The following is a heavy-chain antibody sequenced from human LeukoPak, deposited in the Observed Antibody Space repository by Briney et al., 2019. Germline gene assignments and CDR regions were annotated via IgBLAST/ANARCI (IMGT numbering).Heavy chain of an antibody. J-gene: IGHJ4*02. CDR2: INPSGGST. Sequence: ASVKVSCKASGYSFTNYYMHWVRQAPGQGLEWMGIINPSGGSTSYAQKFQGRVTMTRDTSTSTVYMELSSLRSEDTAVYYCALRITIFGVVPVYWGQGTLVTVSS. D-gene: IGHD3-3*01. V-gene: IGHV1-46*01. CDR1: GYSFTNYY. CDR3: ALRITIFGVVPVY.